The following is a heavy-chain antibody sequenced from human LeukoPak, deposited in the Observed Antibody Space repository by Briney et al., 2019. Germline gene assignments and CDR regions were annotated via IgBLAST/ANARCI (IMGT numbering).Heavy chain of an antibody. J-gene: IGHJ5*02. CDR2: INQDGSER. CDR1: GFTFSTNW. Sequence: PGGSLRLSCAASGFTFSTNWMSWVRQAPGKGLEWVANINQDGSERYYVDSVKGRFTISRDNAKNSLYLQMNSLRVEDTTVYYCARLPMGPMGWCDPWGRGTLVTVSS. CDR3: ARLPMGPMGWCDP. D-gene: IGHD3-10*01. V-gene: IGHV3-7*01.